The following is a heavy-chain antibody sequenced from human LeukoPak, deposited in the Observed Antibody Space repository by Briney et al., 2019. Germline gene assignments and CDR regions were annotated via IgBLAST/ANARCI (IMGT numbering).Heavy chain of an antibody. Sequence: SVKVSCKASGGTFSSYAISWVRQAPGQGLEWMGGIIPIFGTANYAQKFQGRVTITADESTSTAYMELSSLRPEDTAVYYCARRGADRYYYDSSGYSDYWGQGTLVTVSS. CDR1: GGTFSSYA. D-gene: IGHD3-22*01. J-gene: IGHJ4*02. CDR2: IIPIFGTA. V-gene: IGHV1-69*13. CDR3: ARRGADRYYYDSSGYSDY.